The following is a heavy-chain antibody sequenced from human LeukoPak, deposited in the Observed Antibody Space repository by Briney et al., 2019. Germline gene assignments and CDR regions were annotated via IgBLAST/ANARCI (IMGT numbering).Heavy chain of an antibody. CDR1: GDAFISYG. J-gene: IGHJ5*02. V-gene: IGHV1-8*01. CDR3: ARGDWFDP. Sequence: VASVTVSCRASGDAFISYGITWVRQATGQGLEWMGWMNPNSGNTGYAQKFQGRVTMTRNTSISTAYMELSSLRSEDTAVYYCARGDWFDPWGQGTLVTVSS. CDR2: MNPNSGNT.